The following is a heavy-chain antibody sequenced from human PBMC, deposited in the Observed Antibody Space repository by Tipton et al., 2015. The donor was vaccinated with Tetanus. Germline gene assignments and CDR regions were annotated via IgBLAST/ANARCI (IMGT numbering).Heavy chain of an antibody. D-gene: IGHD5-24*01. V-gene: IGHV3-33*01. CDR1: GFSFASYG. CDR3: ARGWRSMARNVMFYFDF. Sequence: SLRLSCAASGFSFASYGMHWVRQAPGKGLEWMATIFDDGSNTYYADSVKGRYTISRDNSKNMLYLEMNSPRAEDTAVYYCARGWRSMARNVMFYFDFWGQGSLVTVSS. CDR2: IFDDGSNT. J-gene: IGHJ4*02.